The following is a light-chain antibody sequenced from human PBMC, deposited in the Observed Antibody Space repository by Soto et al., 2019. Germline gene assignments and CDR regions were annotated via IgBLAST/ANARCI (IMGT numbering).Light chain of an antibody. V-gene: IGLV2-14*01. CDR1: SSDVGGYNY. J-gene: IGLJ2*01. CDR3: SSYTISSTVV. CDR2: DVR. Sequence: QSALTQPASVSGSPGQSITISCTGTSSDVGGYNYVSWYQQHPGKPPKLMIYDVRNRPSGVSNRFSGSKSGNTASLTISGLQAEDEADYYCSSYTISSTVVFGGGTKLPVL.